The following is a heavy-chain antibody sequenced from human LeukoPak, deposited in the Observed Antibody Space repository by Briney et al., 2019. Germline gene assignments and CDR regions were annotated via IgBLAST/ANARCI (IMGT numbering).Heavy chain of an antibody. V-gene: IGHV1-2*02. Sequence: ASVKVSCKTSGYTFSGFYIHWVRQAPGQGREWMGWMNPNSGDTNYAEKFQGRVTMTRDTSFNTAYMELSRLTSDDTAVYYCARSRRDGYNSDFGNWGQGTLVTVSS. D-gene: IGHD5-24*01. CDR3: ARSRRDGYNSDFGN. CDR1: GYTFSGFY. CDR2: MNPNSGDT. J-gene: IGHJ4*02.